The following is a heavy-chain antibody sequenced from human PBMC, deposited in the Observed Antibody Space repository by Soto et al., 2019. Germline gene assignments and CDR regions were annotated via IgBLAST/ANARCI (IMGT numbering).Heavy chain of an antibody. CDR2: INPNSGGT. V-gene: IGHV1-2*02. Sequence: RASVKVSCKASGYTFTGYYMHWVRQAPGQGREWMGWINPNSGGTNYAQKFQGRVTMTRDTSISTAYMELSRLRSDDTAVYYCAISWYRDRNWFDSWGQGXLVTVSS. CDR3: AISWYRDRNWFDS. CDR1: GYTFTGYY. D-gene: IGHD6-13*01. J-gene: IGHJ5*01.